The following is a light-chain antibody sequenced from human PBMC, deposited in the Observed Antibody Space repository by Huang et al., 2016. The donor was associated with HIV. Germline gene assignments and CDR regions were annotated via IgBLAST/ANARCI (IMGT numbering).Light chain of an antibody. CDR3: QQYLSSPLT. J-gene: IGKJ4*01. CDR2: GAS. CDR1: QNITNNY. V-gene: IGKV3-20*01. Sequence: DIVLTQSPGTLSLSPGARAALYCRASQNITNNYLAWYQQRSGQAPRLLIYGASNRAMGIPDRFSGSGSGTDFTLIINRLEPQYSAVYYCQQYLSSPLTFGGGTNVEIK.